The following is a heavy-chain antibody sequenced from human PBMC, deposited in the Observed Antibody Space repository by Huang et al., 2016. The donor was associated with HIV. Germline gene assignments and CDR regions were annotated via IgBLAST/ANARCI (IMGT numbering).Heavy chain of an antibody. CDR1: GDSVSSNSAA. V-gene: IGHV6-1*01. CDR2: TYYRSKWYK. D-gene: IGHD6-13*01. Sequence: QVQLQQSGPGLVKPSQTVSLTCAISGDSVSSNSAAWYWIRQSPSRGLEWRGRTYYRSKWYKDYAVSMKGRITSNPDTPRNQFSLQLNSVTPEDTAVYYCARGRAAGTSDAFDIWGQGTMVTVSS. CDR3: ARGRAAGTSDAFDI. J-gene: IGHJ3*02.